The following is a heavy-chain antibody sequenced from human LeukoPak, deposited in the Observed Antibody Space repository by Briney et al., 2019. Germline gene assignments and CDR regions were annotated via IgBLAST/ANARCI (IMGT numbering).Heavy chain of an antibody. V-gene: IGHV4-38-2*02. CDR1: GYSISSGYY. Sequence: SETLSLTCTVSGYSISSGYYWGWIRQPPGKGLEWIGSIYHSGSTYYNPSLKSRVTISVDTSKNQFSLKLSSVTAADTAVYYCARRRWLQSDFDYWGQGTLVTVSS. D-gene: IGHD5-24*01. J-gene: IGHJ4*02. CDR2: IYHSGST. CDR3: ARRRWLQSDFDY.